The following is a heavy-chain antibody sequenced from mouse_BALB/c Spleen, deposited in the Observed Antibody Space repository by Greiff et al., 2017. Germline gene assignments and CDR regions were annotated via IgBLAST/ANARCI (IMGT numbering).Heavy chain of an antibody. V-gene: IGHV5-17*02. CDR2: ISSGSSTI. CDR1: GFTFSSFG. CDR3: AREDYYGSDY. J-gene: IGHJ2*01. Sequence: EVKLMESGGGLVQPGGSRKLSCAASGFTFSSFGMHWVRQAPEKGLEWVAYISSGSSTIYYADTVKGRFTISRDNPKNTLFLQMTSLRSEDTAMYYCAREDYYGSDYWGQGTTLTVSS. D-gene: IGHD1-1*01.